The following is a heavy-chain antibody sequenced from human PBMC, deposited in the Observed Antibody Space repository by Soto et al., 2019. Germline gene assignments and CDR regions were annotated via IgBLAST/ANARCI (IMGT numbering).Heavy chain of an antibody. CDR1: GGSFSGYY. CDR3: ARRPRYCSSTSCYRANQGKPNWFDP. D-gene: IGHD2-2*01. J-gene: IGHJ5*02. CDR2: INHSGST. V-gene: IGHV4-34*01. Sequence: SETLSLTCAVYGGSFSGYYWSWIRQPPGKGLEWIGEINHSGSTNYNPSLKSRVTISVDTSKNQFSLKLSSVTAADTAVYYCARRPRYCSSTSCYRANQGKPNWFDPCGQGSLVTVSS.